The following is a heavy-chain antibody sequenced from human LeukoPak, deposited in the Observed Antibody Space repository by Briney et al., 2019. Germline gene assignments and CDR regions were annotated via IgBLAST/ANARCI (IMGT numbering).Heavy chain of an antibody. V-gene: IGHV4-59*02. CDR2: IYYSGST. D-gene: IGHD3-10*01. Sequence: GSLRLSCTLSGFIGDYYGLSWIRQPPGKGLEWIGYIYYSGSTNYNPSLKSRVTISVDTSKNQFSLKLRSVTAADTAVYYCAAQFGEKFDCWGQGVLVSVSS. J-gene: IGHJ4*02. CDR1: GFIGDYY. CDR3: AAQFGEKFDC.